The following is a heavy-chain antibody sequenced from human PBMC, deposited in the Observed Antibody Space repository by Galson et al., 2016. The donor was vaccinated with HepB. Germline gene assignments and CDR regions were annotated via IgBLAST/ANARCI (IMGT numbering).Heavy chain of an antibody. J-gene: IGHJ2*01. D-gene: IGHD4-23*01. Sequence: TLSLTCTVSGGSINNGYYWSWARQHPGKGLEWIGYIYYSGSTYYNPPLTSRATISVDTKKQFSVELTSVPAADTAVYYCATFTVGPPGLRYFVLWGRGTLVTVSS. CDR3: ATFTVGPPGLRYFVL. V-gene: IGHV4-31*03. CDR2: IYYSGST. CDR1: GGSINNGYY.